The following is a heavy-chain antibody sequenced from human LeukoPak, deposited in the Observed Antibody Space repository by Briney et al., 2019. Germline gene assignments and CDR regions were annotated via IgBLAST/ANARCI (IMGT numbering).Heavy chain of an antibody. D-gene: IGHD3-22*01. Sequence: ASVKVSCKASGGTFSSYAISWVRQAPGQGLEWMGGIIPIFGTANYAQKFQGRVTITADESTSTAYMELSSLRSEDTAVYYCARVSGPGHYYDSSGYYPTDAFDIWGQGTMVTVSS. CDR1: GGTFSSYA. CDR2: IIPIFGTA. V-gene: IGHV1-69*13. CDR3: ARVSGPGHYYDSSGYYPTDAFDI. J-gene: IGHJ3*02.